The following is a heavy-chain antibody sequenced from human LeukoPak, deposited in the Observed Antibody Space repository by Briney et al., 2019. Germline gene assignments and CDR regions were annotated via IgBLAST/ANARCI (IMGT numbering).Heavy chain of an antibody. CDR2: ISSSGNTI. V-gene: IGHV3-48*04. J-gene: IGHJ4*02. Sequence: GGSLRLSCAASGFTFSSYSMNWVRQAPGKGLEWVSYISSSGNTIYHADSVKGRFTISRDNAKNSLYLQMNSLRAEDTAVYYCARALWRTVVTAFGYWGQGTLVTVSS. D-gene: IGHD4-23*01. CDR1: GFTFSSYS. CDR3: ARALWRTVVTAFGY.